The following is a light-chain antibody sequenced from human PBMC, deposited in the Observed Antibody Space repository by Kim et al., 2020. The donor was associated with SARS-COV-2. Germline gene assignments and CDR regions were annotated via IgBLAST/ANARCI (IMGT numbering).Light chain of an antibody. Sequence: DIQMTQSPSTLSASVGDRVTITCRASQSISNWLAWYQQKPGKAPKLLIYKASSLETGVPSRFSGSGSGTEFTLTISSLQPDDSATYFSQQHHGYYTLGQGTKLDI. J-gene: IGKJ2*01. CDR1: QSISNW. CDR2: KAS. CDR3: QQHHGYYT. V-gene: IGKV1-5*03.